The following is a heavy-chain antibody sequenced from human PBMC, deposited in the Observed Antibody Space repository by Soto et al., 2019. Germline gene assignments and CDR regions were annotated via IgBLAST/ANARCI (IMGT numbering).Heavy chain of an antibody. CDR1: KFTFASYV. V-gene: IGHV3-30*04. Sequence: QVQLVESGGGVVQPERSQRLSCTASKFTFASYVMHWVRQAPGEGLEWVALISFDGTNKYYADSVKGRFTISRDNSKNTMYLQMNSLRPEDTAVYYCAREMIPMIMGGMSAMDVWGQGTTVIVS. CDR2: ISFDGTNK. J-gene: IGHJ6*02. CDR3: AREMIPMIMGGMSAMDV. D-gene: IGHD3-22*01.